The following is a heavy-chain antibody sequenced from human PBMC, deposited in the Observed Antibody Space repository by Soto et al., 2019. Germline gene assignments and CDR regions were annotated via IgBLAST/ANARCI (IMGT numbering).Heavy chain of an antibody. J-gene: IGHJ3*02. V-gene: IGHV1-69*13. CDR3: ARDEGYCSSTSCPAANAFDI. Sequence: GASVKVSCKASGGTFSSYAISWVRQAPGQGLEWMGGIIPIFGTANYAQKFQGRVTITADESTSTAYMELSSLRSEDTAVYYCARDEGYCSSTSCPAANAFDIWGQGTMVTVSS. D-gene: IGHD2-2*01. CDR2: IIPIFGTA. CDR1: GGTFSSYA.